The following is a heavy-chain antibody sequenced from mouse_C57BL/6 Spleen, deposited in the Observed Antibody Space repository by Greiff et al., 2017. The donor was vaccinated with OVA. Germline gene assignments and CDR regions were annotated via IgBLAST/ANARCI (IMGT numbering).Heavy chain of an antibody. CDR3: TSPITTVVATDFDY. CDR2: IDPETGGT. CDR1: GYTFTDYE. D-gene: IGHD1-1*01. V-gene: IGHV1-15*01. Sequence: QVQLQQSGAELVRPGASVTLSCKASGYTFTDYEMHWVKQTPVHGLEWIGAIDPETGGTAYNQKFKGKAILTADKSSSTAYMELRSLTSEDSAVYYCTSPITTVVATDFDYWGQGTTLTVSS. J-gene: IGHJ2*01.